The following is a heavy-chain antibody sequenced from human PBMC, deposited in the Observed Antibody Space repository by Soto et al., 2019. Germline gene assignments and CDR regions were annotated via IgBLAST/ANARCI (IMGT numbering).Heavy chain of an antibody. J-gene: IGHJ3*02. D-gene: IGHD3-3*01. CDR2: ISYDGSNK. CDR1: GFTFSSYA. Sequence: GGSLRLSCAASGFTFSSYAMHWVRQAPGKGLEWVAVISYDGSNKYYADSVKGRFTISRDNSKNTLYLQMNSLRAEDTAVYYCARTRSDREWLLFFAFDIWGQGTMVTVSS. CDR3: ARTRSDREWLLFFAFDI. V-gene: IGHV3-30-3*01.